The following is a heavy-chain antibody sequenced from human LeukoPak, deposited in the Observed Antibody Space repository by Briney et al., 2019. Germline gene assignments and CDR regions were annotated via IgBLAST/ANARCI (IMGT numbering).Heavy chain of an antibody. Sequence: GGSLRLSCAASGFTFRSYALIWVRQVPGKGLEWVSAISGSGGGTYYADSVKGRFTISRDNSRNTLFQQMNSLRAEDTAVYYCARDLGSGWYDYYYGMDVWGQGTTVTVSS. V-gene: IGHV3-23*01. CDR2: ISGSGGGT. D-gene: IGHD6-19*01. CDR3: ARDLGSGWYDYYYGMDV. J-gene: IGHJ6*02. CDR1: GFTFRSYA.